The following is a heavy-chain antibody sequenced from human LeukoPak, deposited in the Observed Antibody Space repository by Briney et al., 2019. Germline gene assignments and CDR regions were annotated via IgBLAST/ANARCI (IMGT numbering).Heavy chain of an antibody. J-gene: IGHJ4*02. CDR3: ARHDDNGYYFFDI. V-gene: IGHV4-59*08. CDR2: IFDSGSP. Sequence: SETLSLTCTVSGGSIGSYHWSWVRQPPGKGLEWIGYIFDSGSPSYKPALKGRVTISLDTSKNQFSLRLGSATAADTAVYYCARHDDNGYYFFDIWGQGTLVTVSS. D-gene: IGHD5-24*01. CDR1: GGSIGSYH.